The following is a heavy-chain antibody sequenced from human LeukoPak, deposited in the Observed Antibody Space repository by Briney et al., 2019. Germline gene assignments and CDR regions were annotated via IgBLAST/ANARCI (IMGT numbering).Heavy chain of an antibody. CDR2: ISGSGGST. D-gene: IGHD2-2*01. J-gene: IGHJ4*02. Sequence: GGSLRLSCAASGFTFSSYAMTWVRQAPGKGLEWVSAISGSGGSTYYADSVKGRFTISRDNSKNTLYLQMNSLRAEDTAVYYCAKDLYCSSTSCSGSGFDYWGQGTLVTVSS. V-gene: IGHV3-23*01. CDR3: AKDLYCSSTSCSGSGFDY. CDR1: GFTFSSYA.